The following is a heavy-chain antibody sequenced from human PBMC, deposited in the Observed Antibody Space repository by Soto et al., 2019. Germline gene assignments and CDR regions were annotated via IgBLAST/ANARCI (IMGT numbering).Heavy chain of an antibody. CDR2: ISGSGDRA. J-gene: IGHJ4*02. V-gene: IGHV3-23*01. D-gene: IGHD2-21*01. CDR1: GFTFSNYG. CDR3: AKEMIASTLADFFDY. Sequence: EVQLLESGGGLIQPGGSLRLSCEASGFTFSNYGMTWVRQAPGKGLEWVSTISGSGDRAFYADPVKGRFTISRDNSKNPLDLQMTSLRAEDTAIYYCAKEMIASTLADFFDYWGQGILVTVSS.